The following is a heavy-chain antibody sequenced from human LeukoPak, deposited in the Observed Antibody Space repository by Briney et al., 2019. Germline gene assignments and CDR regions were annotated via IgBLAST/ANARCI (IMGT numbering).Heavy chain of an antibody. D-gene: IGHD2-2*01. V-gene: IGHV1-69*06. Sequence: SVNVSCKASGGTFSSYAISWVRQAPGQGLEWMGGIIPIFGTANYAQKFQGRVTITADKSTSTAYMELSSLRSEDTAVYYCFVGSTQDCSSTSCRRGSIDYWGQGTLVTVSS. CDR3: FVGSTQDCSSTSCRRGSIDY. CDR2: IIPIFGTA. J-gene: IGHJ4*02. CDR1: GGTFSSYA.